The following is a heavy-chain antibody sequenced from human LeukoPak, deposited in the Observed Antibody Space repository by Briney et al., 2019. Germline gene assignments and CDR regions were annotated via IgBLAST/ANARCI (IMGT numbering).Heavy chain of an antibody. J-gene: IGHJ5*02. D-gene: IGHD1-1*01. V-gene: IGHV5-51*01. CDR3: ARFGTPGVSRWFDP. CDR1: GYKFIVHW. CDR2: IYPGDSDA. Sequence: GESLKISCKTSGYKFIVHWIGWVRKMPGKGLQWMAIIYPGDSDARYSPSFQGQVTISADKSITTAYLQWSSLKASDTATYYCARFGTPGVSRWFDPWGQRTPVTVSS.